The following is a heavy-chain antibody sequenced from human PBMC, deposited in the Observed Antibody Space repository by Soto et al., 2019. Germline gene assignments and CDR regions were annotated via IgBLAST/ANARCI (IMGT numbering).Heavy chain of an antibody. J-gene: IGHJ4*02. Sequence: EVQLVESGGGLIQPGGSLRLSCAASGFTVSSNYMSWVRQAPGKGLEWVSVIYSGGSTYYADSVKGRFTISRDNSKNTLYLQMNSLSAEDTAVYYCARGPSIAARPPLNYWGQGTLVTVSS. D-gene: IGHD6-6*01. CDR3: ARGPSIAARPPLNY. CDR2: IYSGGST. V-gene: IGHV3-53*01. CDR1: GFTVSSNY.